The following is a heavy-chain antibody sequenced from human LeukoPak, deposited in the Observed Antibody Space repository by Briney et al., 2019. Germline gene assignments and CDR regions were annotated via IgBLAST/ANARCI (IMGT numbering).Heavy chain of an antibody. CDR2: IYSGGST. D-gene: IGHD1-26*01. Sequence: PGGSLRLSCAASGFTVSSNYMSWVRQAPGKGLEWVSVIYSGGSTYYEDSVKGRFTISRDNSKNPLYLQMNSLRAEDTAVYYCARDSWRSGGSFDIWGQGTMVTVSS. V-gene: IGHV3-53*01. CDR1: GFTVSSNY. CDR3: ARDSWRSGGSFDI. J-gene: IGHJ3*02.